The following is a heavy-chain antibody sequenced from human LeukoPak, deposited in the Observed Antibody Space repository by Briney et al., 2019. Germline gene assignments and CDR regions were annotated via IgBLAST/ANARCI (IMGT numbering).Heavy chain of an antibody. Sequence: SETLSLTCTVSGGSINSSSSYYWGWIRQPPGKGLEWIGSIYYSGSSYYNPSLKSRVTISVDTSKNQFSLKLSSVTAADTAVYYCARDPGRGYHKYFQHWGQGTLVTVSS. CDR3: ARDPGRGYHKYFQH. V-gene: IGHV4-39*07. CDR2: IYYSGSS. J-gene: IGHJ1*01. D-gene: IGHD3-22*01. CDR1: GGSINSSSSYY.